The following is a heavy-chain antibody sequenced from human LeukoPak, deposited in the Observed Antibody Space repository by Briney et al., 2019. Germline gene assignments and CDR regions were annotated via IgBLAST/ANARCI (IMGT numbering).Heavy chain of an antibody. CDR3: ARGEGTAMGQFDY. D-gene: IGHD5-18*01. J-gene: IGHJ4*02. CDR1: GGSFSGYY. CDR2: INHSGST. Sequence: PSETLSLTCAVYGGSFSGYYWSWIRQPPGKGLEWIGEINHSGSTNYNPSLKGRVTISVDTSKNQFSLKLSSVTAADTAVYYCARGEGTAMGQFDYWGQGTLVTVSS. V-gene: IGHV4-34*01.